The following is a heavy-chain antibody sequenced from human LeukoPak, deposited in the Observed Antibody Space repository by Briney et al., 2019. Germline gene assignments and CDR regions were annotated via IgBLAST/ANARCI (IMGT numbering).Heavy chain of an antibody. J-gene: IGHJ4*02. Sequence: ASVKVSCKASGYTFTSYYMHWVRQAPGQGLEWMGIINPNAGTTSYAQKFQGRVTVTRDTSTSTVYMELSSLRSEDTAVYYCAKSLAYGDYRFDYWGQGTLVTVSS. CDR3: AKSLAYGDYRFDY. V-gene: IGHV1-46*01. D-gene: IGHD4-17*01. CDR2: INPNAGTT. CDR1: GYTFTSYY.